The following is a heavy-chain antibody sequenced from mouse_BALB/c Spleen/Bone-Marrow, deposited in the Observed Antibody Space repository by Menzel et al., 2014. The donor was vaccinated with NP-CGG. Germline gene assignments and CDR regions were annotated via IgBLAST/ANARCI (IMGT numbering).Heavy chain of an antibody. CDR3: ARDWDGYYFDY. V-gene: IGHV3-6*02. CDR2: ISYDGSN. D-gene: IGHD2-3*01. CDR1: GYSITSGYY. Sequence: EVQLQQSGPGLVKPPQSLSLTCSVTGYSITSGYYWNWIRQFPGNKLEWMGYISYDGSNNYNPSLKNRISITRDTSKNQFFLKLNSVTTEDTATYYCARDWDGYYFDYWGQGTTLTVSS. J-gene: IGHJ2*01.